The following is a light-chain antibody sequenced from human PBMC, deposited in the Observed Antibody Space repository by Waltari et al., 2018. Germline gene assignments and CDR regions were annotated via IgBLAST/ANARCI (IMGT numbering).Light chain of an antibody. J-gene: IGLJ3*02. Sequence: QTVVTQEPSFSVSPGGTVTLTCGLSSGSVTTSYYPSWYRQTPGQPPPTPMYSQNARSSGVPGRFSGSILGNKASLTITGAQADDESDYYCALYMTSGIWAFGGGTKLTVL. CDR1: SGSVTTSYY. CDR2: SQN. V-gene: IGLV8-61*01. CDR3: ALYMTSGIWA.